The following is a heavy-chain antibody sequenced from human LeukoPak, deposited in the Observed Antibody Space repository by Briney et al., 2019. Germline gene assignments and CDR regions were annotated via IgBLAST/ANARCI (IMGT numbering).Heavy chain of an antibody. V-gene: IGHV3-53*01. Sequence: GGSLRLSCAASGLTVSSNYMNWVRQAPGKGLEWVSVIYSGGSTYYADSVKGRFTISRDNSKNTLYLQMNSLRAEDTAVYYCARDRADSSSWYSRDYYYGMDVWDQGTTVTVSS. CDR2: IYSGGST. CDR3: ARDRADSSSWYSRDYYYGMDV. CDR1: GLTVSSNY. D-gene: IGHD6-13*01. J-gene: IGHJ6*02.